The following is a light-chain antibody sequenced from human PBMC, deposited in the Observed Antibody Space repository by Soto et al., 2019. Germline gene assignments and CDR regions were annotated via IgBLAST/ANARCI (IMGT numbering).Light chain of an antibody. CDR1: QNIDHW. V-gene: IGKV1-5*01. Sequence: DIQMTQSPSTLSASVGDRVTITCRPSQNIDHWLAWYQHKPGKAPKFLIYDASILESGVPSRFSGSGSGTEFTLTISSLQPDDFATYYCQRYNSYSRTFGQGTKVEIK. CDR2: DAS. CDR3: QRYNSYSRT. J-gene: IGKJ1*01.